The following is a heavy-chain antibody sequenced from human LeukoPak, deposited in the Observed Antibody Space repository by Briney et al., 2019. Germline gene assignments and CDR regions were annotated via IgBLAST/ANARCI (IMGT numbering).Heavy chain of an antibody. CDR2: IYSGGST. J-gene: IGHJ3*02. V-gene: IGHV3-66*01. Sequence: GGSLRLSCAASGFIVSSNYMSWVRQAPGKGLEWVSVIYSGGSTYYADSVKGRFTISRDNSKNTLYLQMNSLRAEDTSVYYCASSSWAETDAFDIWGQGTMVTVSS. CDR3: ASSSWAETDAFDI. D-gene: IGHD6-13*01. CDR1: GFIVSSNY.